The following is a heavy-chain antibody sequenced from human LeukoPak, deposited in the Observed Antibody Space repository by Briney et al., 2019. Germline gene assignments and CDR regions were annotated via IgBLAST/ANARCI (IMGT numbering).Heavy chain of an antibody. Sequence: PGRSLRLSCAASGFTFSSYGMHWVRQAPGKGLEWVAVISYDGSNKYYADSVKGRFTISRDNSKNTLYLQMNSLRAEDTAVNYCAKNGKYDSSGFWGAPPDYWGQGTLVTVSS. D-gene: IGHD3-22*01. CDR2: ISYDGSNK. CDR3: AKNGKYDSSGFWGAPPDY. V-gene: IGHV3-30*18. J-gene: IGHJ4*02. CDR1: GFTFSSYG.